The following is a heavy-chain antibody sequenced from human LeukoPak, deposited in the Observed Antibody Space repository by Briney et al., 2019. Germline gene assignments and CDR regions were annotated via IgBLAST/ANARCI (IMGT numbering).Heavy chain of an antibody. CDR2: MNPNSGNT. Sequence: ASVKVSCKASGYTFTSYDINWVRQATGQGLEWMGWMNPNSGNTGYAQKFQGRVTITRNTSISTAYMELSSLRSEDTAVYYCARVEGIAVAGTGNWFDPWGQGTLVTVSS. CDR1: GYTFTSYD. V-gene: IGHV1-8*03. D-gene: IGHD6-19*01. J-gene: IGHJ5*02. CDR3: ARVEGIAVAGTGNWFDP.